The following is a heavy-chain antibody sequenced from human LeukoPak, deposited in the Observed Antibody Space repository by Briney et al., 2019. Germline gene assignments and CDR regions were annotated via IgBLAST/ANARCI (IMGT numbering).Heavy chain of an antibody. Sequence: GGSLRLSCAASGFTFSSYSMNWVRQAPGKGLEWVSYISSSSSTIYYADSVKGRFTISRDNAKNSLYLQMNSLRAEDTAVYYCARMNPHFYWGQGTLVTVSS. D-gene: IGHD1-14*01. CDR1: GFTFSSYS. CDR2: ISSSSSTI. CDR3: ARMNPHFY. V-gene: IGHV3-48*04. J-gene: IGHJ4*02.